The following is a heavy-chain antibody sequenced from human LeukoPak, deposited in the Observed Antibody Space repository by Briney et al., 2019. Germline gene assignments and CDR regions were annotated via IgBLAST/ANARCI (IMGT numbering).Heavy chain of an antibody. CDR3: ARVNYDFWSGSGYGMDV. CDR2: IYYSGST. D-gene: IGHD3-3*01. V-gene: IGHV4-59*08. CDR1: GGSISSYY. J-gene: IGHJ6*02. Sequence: SETLSLTCTVSGGSISSYYWSWIRQPPGKGLEWIGYIYYSGSTNYNPSLKSRVTISVDTSKNQFSLKLGSVTAADTAVYYCARVNYDFWSGSGYGMDVWGQGTTVTVSS.